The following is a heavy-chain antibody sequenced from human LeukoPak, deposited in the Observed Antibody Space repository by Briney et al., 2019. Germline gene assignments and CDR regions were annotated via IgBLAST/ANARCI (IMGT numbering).Heavy chain of an antibody. J-gene: IGHJ4*02. CDR2: ISGSGDST. D-gene: IGHD3-22*01. CDR3: ARDRGREEYYYDSSGYLFDY. V-gene: IGHV3-23*01. Sequence: PGGSLRLSCAASGFTFSSYAMSWVRQAPGKGLEWVSAISGSGDSTFYADSVKGRFTISRDNAKNSLYLQMNSLRAEDTAVYYCARDRGREEYYYDSSGYLFDYWGQGTLVTVSS. CDR1: GFTFSSYA.